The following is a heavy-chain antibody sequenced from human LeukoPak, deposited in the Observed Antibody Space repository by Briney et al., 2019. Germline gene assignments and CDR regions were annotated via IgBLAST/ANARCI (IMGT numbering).Heavy chain of an antibody. Sequence: ASVKVSCKASGYTFTSYAISWVRQAPGQGLEWMGGIIPIFGTANYAQKFQGRVTITADESTSTAYMELSSLRSEDTAVYCCARDRDDYGDYVWFDPWGQGTLVTVSS. CDR3: ARDRDDYGDYVWFDP. CDR1: GYTFTSYA. V-gene: IGHV1-69*13. D-gene: IGHD4-17*01. CDR2: IIPIFGTA. J-gene: IGHJ5*02.